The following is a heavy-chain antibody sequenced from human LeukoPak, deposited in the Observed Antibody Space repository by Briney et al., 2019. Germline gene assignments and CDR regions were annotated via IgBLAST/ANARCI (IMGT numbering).Heavy chain of an antibody. D-gene: IGHD3-22*01. CDR2: INHSGST. J-gene: IGHJ4*02. CDR1: GGSFSGYY. Sequence: SETLSLTCAVYGGSFSGYYWSWIRQPPGKGLEWIGEINHSGSTNYNPSLKSRVTISVDTSKNQFSLKLSSVTAADTAVYYCARDTWSSYSDSSGYPDYWGQGTLVTVSS. V-gene: IGHV4-34*01. CDR3: ARDTWSSYSDSSGYPDY.